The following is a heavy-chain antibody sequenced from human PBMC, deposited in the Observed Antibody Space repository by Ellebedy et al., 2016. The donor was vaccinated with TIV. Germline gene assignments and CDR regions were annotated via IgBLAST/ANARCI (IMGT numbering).Heavy chain of an antibody. CDR3: ATQFQIRYCSSTSCYTQVYNWFDP. Sequence: ASVKVSXXVSGYTLTELSMHWVRQAPGKGLEWMGGFDPEDGETIYAQKFQGRVTMTEDTSTDTAYMELSSLRSEDTAVYYCATQFQIRYCSSTSCYTQVYNWFDPWGQGTLVTVSS. D-gene: IGHD2-2*02. V-gene: IGHV1-24*01. CDR1: GYTLTELS. J-gene: IGHJ5*02. CDR2: FDPEDGET.